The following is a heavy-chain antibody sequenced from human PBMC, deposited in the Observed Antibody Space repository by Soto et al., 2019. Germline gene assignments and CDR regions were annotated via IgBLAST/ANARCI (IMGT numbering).Heavy chain of an antibody. J-gene: IGHJ6*02. CDR2: IYYSGST. Sequence: TSDTLSVTXIVPGGRISSYYWSWIRQPPGKGLEWSGYIYYSGSTNYKPSLKSRVTISVDTSKNQFSLKMSSVTSADTAVYYCTREGAPGPTYYNYGMEVWCQGTSVTVSS. CDR3: TREGAPGPTYYNYGMEV. CDR1: GGRISSYY. V-gene: IGHV4-59*01.